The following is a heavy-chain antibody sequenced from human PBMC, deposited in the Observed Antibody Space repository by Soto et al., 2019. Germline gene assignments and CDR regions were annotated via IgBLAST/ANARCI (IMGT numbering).Heavy chain of an antibody. V-gene: IGHV1-69*13. Sequence: SVKLSCKASGGTFSSYAISWVRQAPGQGLEWMGGIIPVFGTANYAQKFQGRVTITADESTSTAYMELSSLRSEDTAVYYCARGLDNWNYAGSFDYWGQGTLVIVSS. J-gene: IGHJ4*02. CDR2: IIPVFGTA. D-gene: IGHD1-7*01. CDR3: ARGLDNWNYAGSFDY. CDR1: GGTFSSYA.